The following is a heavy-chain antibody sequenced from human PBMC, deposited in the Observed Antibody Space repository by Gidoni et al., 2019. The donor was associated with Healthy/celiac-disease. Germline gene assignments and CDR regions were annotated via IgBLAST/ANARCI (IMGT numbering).Heavy chain of an antibody. V-gene: IGHV6-1*01. D-gene: IGHD1-1*01. J-gene: IGHJ6*03. Sequence: QVQLQQSGPGLVKPSQTLSLTCAIYGASVPSNSAALNWIRPSPSRGLAWLGRTYYRSKWYNDYAVSVKSRITINPDTAKNQFSLQLNSVTPEDTAVYYCARARQNLPYYYYMDVWGKGTTVTVSS. CDR2: TYYRSKWYN. CDR3: ARARQNLPYYYYMDV. CDR1: GASVPSNSAA.